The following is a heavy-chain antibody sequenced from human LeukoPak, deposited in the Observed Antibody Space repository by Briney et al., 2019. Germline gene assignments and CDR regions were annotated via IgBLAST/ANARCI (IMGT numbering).Heavy chain of an antibody. CDR2: IYDGGIT. V-gene: IGHV3-66*01. D-gene: IGHD3-10*01. CDR1: GFTMSNNY. Sequence: GGSLRLSCAASGFTMSNNYMSWVRQAPGKGPEWVSVIYDGGITYYTDSVKDRFTISRDDSKNTLHLQMNSLRVDDTAVYYCARDRDYAGSGSPDSWGQGTLVTVSS. J-gene: IGHJ4*02. CDR3: ARDRDYAGSGSPDS.